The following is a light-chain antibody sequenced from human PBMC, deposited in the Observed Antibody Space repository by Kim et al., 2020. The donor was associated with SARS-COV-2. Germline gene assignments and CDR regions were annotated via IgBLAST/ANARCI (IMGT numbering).Light chain of an antibody. V-gene: IGLV3-1*01. J-gene: IGLJ3*02. CDR1: KLGDKY. CDR2: QDS. Sequence: VSPGQTASIACSGDKLGDKYACWYKQKPGQSPVLVIYQDSKRPSGIPERFSGSNSGNTATLTISGTQAMDEADYYCQAWDSSTEVFGGGTKLTVL. CDR3: QAWDSSTEV.